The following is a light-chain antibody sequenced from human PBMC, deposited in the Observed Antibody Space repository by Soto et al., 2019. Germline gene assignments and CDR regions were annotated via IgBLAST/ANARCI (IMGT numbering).Light chain of an antibody. CDR3: QQYHSYPWT. V-gene: IGKV1-5*03. CDR1: QSISSW. Sequence: EIQMTQSPSILSASVGDRVTITCRASQSISSWLAWFQQMPGNAPNLLIYKASNLKSGVPSRISGSGSGTDFTLTITSLHAEYFATYYCQQYHSYPWTFGQGTRVDVK. CDR2: KAS. J-gene: IGKJ1*01.